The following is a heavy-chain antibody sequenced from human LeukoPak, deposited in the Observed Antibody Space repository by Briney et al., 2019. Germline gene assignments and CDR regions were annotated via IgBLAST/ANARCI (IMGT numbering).Heavy chain of an antibody. D-gene: IGHD3-10*02. CDR2: AGWAGGTT. J-gene: IGHJ4*02. CDR1: GFTFGRYT. V-gene: IGHV3-43*01. CDR3: AKELDTMFSDY. Sequence: GGSLRLSCATSGFTFGRYTIHWVRQAPGKGLEWVSLAGWAGGTTYYSDSVRGRFTISRDSGKNSVYLQMNSLTTDDTAFYFCAKELDTMFSDYWGQGALVTVSS.